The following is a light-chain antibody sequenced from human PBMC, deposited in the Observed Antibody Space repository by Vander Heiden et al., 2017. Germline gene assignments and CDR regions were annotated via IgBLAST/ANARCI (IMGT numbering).Light chain of an antibody. Sequence: QSVLTQPPSVSAAPGQKVTISCHGSNSNVGNNYVSWYQHLPGTAPKLLIYDNNKRPSGIPDRFSGSKSGTSATLGITGLQTGDEADYYCGTWDSSLSAVVFGGGSKLTVL. V-gene: IGLV1-51*01. J-gene: IGLJ2*01. CDR1: NSNVGNNY. CDR3: GTWDSSLSAVV. CDR2: DNN.